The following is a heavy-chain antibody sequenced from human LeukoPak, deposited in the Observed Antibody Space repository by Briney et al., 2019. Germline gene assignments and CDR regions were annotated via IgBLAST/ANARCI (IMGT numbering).Heavy chain of an antibody. CDR1: GYTFTGYY. V-gene: IGHV1-2*02. J-gene: IGHJ4*02. Sequence: ASVKVSCKASGYTFTGYYIHWVRQAPGQGLEWMGWIDPDSGGTNYAQNFQGRVTMTRDTSISTAYMELNRLRSDDTAVYYCARVASAVYSDYWGQGTLVTVSS. CDR2: IDPDSGGT. CDR3: ARVASAVYSDY.